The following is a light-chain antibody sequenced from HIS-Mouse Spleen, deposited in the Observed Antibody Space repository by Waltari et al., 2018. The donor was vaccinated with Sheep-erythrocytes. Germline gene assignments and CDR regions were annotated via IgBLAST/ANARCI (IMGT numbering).Light chain of an antibody. V-gene: IGLV2-11*01. CDR2: DVS. J-gene: IGLJ1*01. CDR1: SSDVGGYNY. CDR3: CSYAGSYNHV. Sequence: QSALTQPRSVSGSPGPSVTISCTGTSSDVGGYNYVSWYQQHPGQAPKLMIYDVSKRPSGVPIRFSGSKAGNTASLTISGLQAEDEADYYCCSYAGSYNHVFATGTKVTVL.